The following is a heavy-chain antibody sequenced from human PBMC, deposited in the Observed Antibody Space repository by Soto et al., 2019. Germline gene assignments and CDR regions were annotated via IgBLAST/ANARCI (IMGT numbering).Heavy chain of an antibody. Sequence: QVQLVESGGGVVQPGRSLRLSCVASGFTFSNYDMHWVRQAPGKGLEWVAVMWYDGSNENYVDSVKGRFTISRDNSKNTRYLQMNSLRAEDTAAYYCARRGSGSYNFDYWGQGTLVTVSS. CDR1: GFTFSNYD. J-gene: IGHJ4*02. CDR2: MWYDGSNE. V-gene: IGHV3-33*01. D-gene: IGHD3-10*01. CDR3: ARRGSGSYNFDY.